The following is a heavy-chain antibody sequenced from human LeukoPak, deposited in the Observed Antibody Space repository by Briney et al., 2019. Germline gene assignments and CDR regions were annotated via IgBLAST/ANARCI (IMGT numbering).Heavy chain of an antibody. CDR3: AGVFDSSGYYWDYFDY. D-gene: IGHD3-22*01. CDR1: GFTFSSYG. J-gene: IGHJ4*02. CDR2: ISYDGSNK. V-gene: IGHV3-30*03. Sequence: GGSLRLSCAASGFTFSSYGMHWVRQAPGKGLEWVAVISYDGSNKYYADSVKGRFTISRDNSKNTLYLQMNSLRAEDTAVYYCAGVFDSSGYYWDYFDYWGQGTLGTVSS.